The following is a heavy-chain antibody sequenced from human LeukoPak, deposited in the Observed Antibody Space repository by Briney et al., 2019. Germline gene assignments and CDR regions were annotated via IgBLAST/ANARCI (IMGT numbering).Heavy chain of an antibody. CDR1: GYTFTGYY. V-gene: IGHV1-2*02. J-gene: IGHJ6*02. D-gene: IGHD5-18*01. CDR2: INPNSGGT. Sequence: GASVKVSCKASGYTFTGYYMHWVRQAPGQGLEWMGWINPNSGGTNYAQKFQGRVTMTRDTSISTAYMELSRLRSDDTAVYYCGRDLAPGDTAMAHYYYYGMDVWGQGTTVTVSS. CDR3: GRDLAPGDTAMAHYYYYGMDV.